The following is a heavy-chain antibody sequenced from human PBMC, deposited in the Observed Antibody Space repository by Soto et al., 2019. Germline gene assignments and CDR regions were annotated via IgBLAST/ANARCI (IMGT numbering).Heavy chain of an antibody. Sequence: SETLSLTCTVSGGSISSGGYYWSWIRQHLGKGLEWIGYIYYTGSTYYNPSLKSRVTISVDTSKNQFSLQLSSVTAADSAVYYCARESRDFYYYYLDVRGKVTTVTVSS. CDR1: GGSISSGGYY. CDR2: IYYTGST. V-gene: IGHV4-31*03. J-gene: IGHJ6*03. CDR3: ARESRDFYYYYLDV.